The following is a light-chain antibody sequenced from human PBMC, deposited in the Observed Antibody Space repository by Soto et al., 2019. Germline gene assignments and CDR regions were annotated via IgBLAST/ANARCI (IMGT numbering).Light chain of an antibody. CDR3: QQYNNWPPRT. Sequence: IAVTQSASTLSVSPGERATLSCRASQSFXSNFDWYQQKPGQAPRLLIXGASTRATGIPARFSGSGSGTEFTLTISSLQSEDFALYYCQQYNNWPPRTFGQGTRLEIK. J-gene: IGKJ5*01. V-gene: IGKV3-15*01. CDR2: GAS. CDR1: QSFXSN.